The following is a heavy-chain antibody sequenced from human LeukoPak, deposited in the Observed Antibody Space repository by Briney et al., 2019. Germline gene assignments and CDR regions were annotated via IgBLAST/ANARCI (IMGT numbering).Heavy chain of an antibody. V-gene: IGHV3-74*01. CDR3: AATYYYDTYFDY. Sequence: PGGSLRLSCAASGFTFSSYWMHWVRQAPGKGLVWFSRINSDGSSTSYADSVKGRFTISRDNAKNTLYLQMNSLRAEDTAVYYCAATYYYDTYFDYWGQGTLVTVSS. CDR1: GFTFSSYW. CDR2: INSDGSST. J-gene: IGHJ4*02. D-gene: IGHD3-22*01.